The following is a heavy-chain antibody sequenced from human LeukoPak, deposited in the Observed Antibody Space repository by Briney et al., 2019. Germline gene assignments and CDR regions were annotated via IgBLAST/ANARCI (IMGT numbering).Heavy chain of an antibody. V-gene: IGHV4-59*01. D-gene: IGHD6-19*01. CDR3: ARIPDVSGWPFDY. CDR2: IRYSGRT. J-gene: IGHJ4*02. Sequence: SETLSLTCTASDGSINSDFWTWIRQPPGKGLEWIGYIRYSGRTSYNPSLKSRVTISIDTSENLFSLKLRSATTADTAIYYCARIPDVSGWPFDYWGQGTLVTVSS. CDR1: DGSINSDF.